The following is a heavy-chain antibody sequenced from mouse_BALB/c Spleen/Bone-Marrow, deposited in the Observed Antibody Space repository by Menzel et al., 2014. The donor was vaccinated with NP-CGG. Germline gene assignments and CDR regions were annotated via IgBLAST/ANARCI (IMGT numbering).Heavy chain of an antibody. D-gene: IGHD2-4*01. CDR3: ARVINWYFDV. V-gene: IGHV5-9-1*01. J-gene: IGHJ1*01. Sequence: EVMLVESGGGLVKPGGSLKLSCAASGFTFSSYAMSWVRQTPEKRLEWVATISSGGSYTYYPDSVKGRFTISRDNAKNTLYLQMSSLRSEDTAMYYCARVINWYFDVWGAGTTVTVSS. CDR1: GFTFSSYA. CDR2: ISSGGSYT.